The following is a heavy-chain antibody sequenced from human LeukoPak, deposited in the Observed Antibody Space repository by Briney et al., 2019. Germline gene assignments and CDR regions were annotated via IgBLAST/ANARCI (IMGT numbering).Heavy chain of an antibody. Sequence: GESLKISCKGSGYSFTSYWIGWVRQMPGKGLEWMGIIYPGDSDTRYSPSFQGQVTISADKSISTAYLQWSSLKASDTAMYYCARTAYYYDSSGYQFDPWGREPWSPSPQ. CDR2: IYPGDSDT. J-gene: IGHJ5*02. CDR3: ARTAYYYDSSGYQFDP. D-gene: IGHD3-22*01. CDR1: GYSFTSYW. V-gene: IGHV5-51*01.